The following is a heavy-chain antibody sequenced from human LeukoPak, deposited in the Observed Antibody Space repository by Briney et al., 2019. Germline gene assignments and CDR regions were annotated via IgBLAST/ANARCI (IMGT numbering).Heavy chain of an antibody. CDR1: GGSISSYY. CDR2: IYTSGST. Sequence: SETLSLTCTVSGGSISSYYWSWIRQPAGKGLEWIGRIYTSGSTNYNPSLKGRVTMSVDTSKNQFSLKLSSVTAADTAVYYCARDFCGGDCYHWYFDLWGRGTLVTVSS. J-gene: IGHJ2*01. V-gene: IGHV4-4*07. D-gene: IGHD2-21*02. CDR3: ARDFCGGDCYHWYFDL.